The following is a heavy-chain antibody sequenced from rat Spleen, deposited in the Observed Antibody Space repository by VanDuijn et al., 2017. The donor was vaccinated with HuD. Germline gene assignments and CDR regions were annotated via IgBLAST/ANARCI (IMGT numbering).Heavy chain of an antibody. J-gene: IGHJ3*01. CDR3: TTHEDGGYPFTH. D-gene: IGHD1-11*01. Sequence: EVQLVESDGGLVQPGRSLKLSCAASGFTFSDYNMAWVRQAPKKGLEWVATIIYDGTNTYYRDSVKGRFTISRDNAKTTLYLQMDSLRSEDTATYYCTTHEDGGYPFTHWGQGALVTVSS. CDR1: GFTFSDYN. V-gene: IGHV5S10*01. CDR2: IIYDGTNT.